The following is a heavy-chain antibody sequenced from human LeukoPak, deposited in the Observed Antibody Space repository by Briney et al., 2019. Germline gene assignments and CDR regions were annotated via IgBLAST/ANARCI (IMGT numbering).Heavy chain of an antibody. CDR2: IYYSGST. J-gene: IGHJ4*02. CDR1: GGSISSYY. D-gene: IGHD2-15*01. Sequence: PSETLSLTCTVSGGSISSYYWSWIRQPPGKGLEWIGYIYYSGSTNYNPSLKSRVTISVDTSKNQFSLKLSSVTAADTAVYYCARGGNYFDYWAREPWSPSPQ. CDR3: ARGGNYFDY. V-gene: IGHV4-59*08.